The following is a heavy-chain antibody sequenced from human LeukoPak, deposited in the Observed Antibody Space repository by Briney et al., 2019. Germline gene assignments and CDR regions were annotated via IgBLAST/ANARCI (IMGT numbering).Heavy chain of an antibody. CDR1: GFTFSSYA. CDR2: ISGSGDST. Sequence: GGSLRLSCAASGFTFSSYAMHWVRQAPGKGLEWVSGISGSGDSTYYADSVKGRFTISRDNFKNTLYLQINSLRVEDTAVYYCAKDRASYCSSTTCYGDYWGQGTLVTVSS. J-gene: IGHJ4*02. D-gene: IGHD2-2*01. CDR3: AKDRASYCSSTTCYGDY. V-gene: IGHV3-23*01.